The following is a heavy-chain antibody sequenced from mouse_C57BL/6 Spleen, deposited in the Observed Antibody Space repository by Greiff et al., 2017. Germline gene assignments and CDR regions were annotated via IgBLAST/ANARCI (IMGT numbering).Heavy chain of an antibody. CDR3: ARERRESPDYYAMDY. Sequence: QVQLQQSGAELARPGASVKLSCKASGYTFTSYGISWVKQRTGQGLEWIGEIYPRSGNTYYNKKFKGKATLTADKSSSTAYMELRSLTSEDSAVYFGARERRESPDYYAMDYWGQGTSVTVSS. CDR1: GYTFTSYG. CDR2: IYPRSGNT. J-gene: IGHJ4*01. V-gene: IGHV1-81*01.